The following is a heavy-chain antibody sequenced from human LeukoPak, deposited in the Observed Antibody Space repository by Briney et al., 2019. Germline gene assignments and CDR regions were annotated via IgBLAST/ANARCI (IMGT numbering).Heavy chain of an antibody. D-gene: IGHD6-19*01. CDR3: ARAYTAVAGTIIEDYFDY. CDR1: GYTFTGYY. Sequence: GASVKVSCKASGYTFTGYYMHWVRQAPGQGLEWMGCINPNSGGTNYAQKFQSRVTMTRDTSISTAYMELSRLRSDDTAVYYCARAYTAVAGTIIEDYFDYWGQGTLVTVSS. V-gene: IGHV1-2*02. CDR2: INPNSGGT. J-gene: IGHJ4*02.